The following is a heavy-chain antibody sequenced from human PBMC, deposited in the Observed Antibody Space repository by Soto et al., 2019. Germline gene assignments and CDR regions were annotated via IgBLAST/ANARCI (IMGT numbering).Heavy chain of an antibody. D-gene: IGHD1-20*01. V-gene: IGHV3-49*03. Sequence: HPGGSLRLSCTASGFTFGDYAMSWFRQAPGKGLEWVGFIRSKAYGGTTEYAASVKGRFTISRDDSKSIAYLQMNSLKTEDTAVYYCTRGDNWNHRDPYYYYGMDVWGQGTTVTVSS. CDR2: IRSKAYGGTT. CDR3: TRGDNWNHRDPYYYYGMDV. CDR1: GFTFGDYA. J-gene: IGHJ6*02.